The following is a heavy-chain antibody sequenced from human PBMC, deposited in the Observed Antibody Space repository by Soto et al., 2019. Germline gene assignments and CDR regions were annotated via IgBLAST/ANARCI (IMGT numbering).Heavy chain of an antibody. V-gene: IGHV4-59*01. CDR1: GGSISSYY. CDR3: ARDSGIYGMDV. Sequence: ASETLSLTCTVSGGSISSYYWSWIRQPPGKGLEWIGYIYYSGSTNYNPSLKSRVTISVDTSKNQFSLKLSSVTAADTAVYYCARDSGIYGMDVWGQGTTVTVSS. J-gene: IGHJ6*02. CDR2: IYYSGST.